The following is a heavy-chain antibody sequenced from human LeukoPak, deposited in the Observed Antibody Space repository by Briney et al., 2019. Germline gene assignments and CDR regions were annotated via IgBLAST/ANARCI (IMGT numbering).Heavy chain of an antibody. CDR2: VSGTGLTT. V-gene: IGHV3-23*01. CDR1: GFTFSSYA. CDR3: AKELMGFDY. D-gene: IGHD2-8*01. J-gene: IGHJ4*02. Sequence: QPGGSLRLSCAASGFTFSSYAMSWVRQAPGKGLEWVSAVSGTGLTTYYADSVKGRFIVSRDNSKNTVYLQMNSLRGEDAAVYYCAKELMGFDYWGQGTLVTVSS.